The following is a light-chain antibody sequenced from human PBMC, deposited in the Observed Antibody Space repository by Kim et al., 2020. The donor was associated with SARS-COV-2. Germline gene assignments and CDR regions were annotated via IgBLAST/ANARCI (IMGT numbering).Light chain of an antibody. CDR2: LNSDGSH. V-gene: IGLV4-69*01. Sequence: SVKLTCTLSSGHSSYAIAWHQQQPEKGPRYLMKLNSDGSHSKGDGIPDRFSGSSSGAERYLTISSLQSEDEADYYCQTWGTGPWVFGGGTQLTVL. J-gene: IGLJ3*02. CDR3: QTWGTGPWV. CDR1: SGHSSYA.